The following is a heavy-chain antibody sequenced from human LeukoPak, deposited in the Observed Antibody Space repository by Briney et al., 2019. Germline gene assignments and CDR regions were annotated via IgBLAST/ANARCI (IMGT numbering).Heavy chain of an antibody. CDR3: ARAAANWAIDY. CDR1: GFTFSGYW. D-gene: IGHD7-27*01. CDR2: INHDATNT. V-gene: IGHV3-74*01. Sequence: GGSLRLSCAASGFTFSGYWMHWVRQAPGKGPVWVSLINHDATNTNYADSVKGRFTISRDNAKNTLHLQMNSLRAEDTAVYYCARAAANWAIDYWGTGTLVTVSS. J-gene: IGHJ4*02.